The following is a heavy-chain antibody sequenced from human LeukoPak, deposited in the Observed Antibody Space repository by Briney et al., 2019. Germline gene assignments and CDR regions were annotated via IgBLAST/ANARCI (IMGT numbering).Heavy chain of an antibody. CDR2: IYSGGST. D-gene: IGHD6-13*01. V-gene: IGHV3-66*01. CDR3: ARDPVIAAAGTYAFDI. CDR1: GFTFGDYA. J-gene: IGHJ3*02. Sequence: GGSLRLSCTASGFTFGDYAMSWVRQAPGKGLEWVSVIYSGGSTYYAGSVKGRFTISRDNSKNTLYLQMNGLRAEDTAVYYCARDPVIAAAGTYAFDIWGQGTMVTVSS.